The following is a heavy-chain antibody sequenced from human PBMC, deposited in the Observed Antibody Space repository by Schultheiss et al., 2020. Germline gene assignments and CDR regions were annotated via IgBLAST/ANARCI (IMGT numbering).Heavy chain of an antibody. J-gene: IGHJ4*02. CDR3: ARVHYYGSGATPDLDY. D-gene: IGHD3-10*01. CDR2: IYYSGST. Sequence: SETLSLTCTVSGGSISSISYFWGWIRQPPEKGLEWIGSIYYSGSTNYNPSLKRRVTISVDTSKNQFSLKLSSVTAADTAVYYCARVHYYGSGATPDLDYWGQGTLVTVSS. CDR1: GGSISSISYF. V-gene: IGHV4-39*07.